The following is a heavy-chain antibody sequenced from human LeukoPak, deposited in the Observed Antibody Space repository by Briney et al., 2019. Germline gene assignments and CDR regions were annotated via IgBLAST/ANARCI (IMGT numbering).Heavy chain of an antibody. CDR3: ARDLYHAATFES. Sequence: GRSLRLSCAASGFTFSSYAMHWVRQAPGKGLEWVSFLSYDGSKEHYADSVKGRFTISRDNSKNTLYLQMNGLRAEDTAVYYCARDLYHAATFESWGHRSLVTVSS. D-gene: IGHD2-15*01. V-gene: IGHV3-30*04. CDR1: GFTFSSYA. CDR2: LSYDGSKE. J-gene: IGHJ4*03.